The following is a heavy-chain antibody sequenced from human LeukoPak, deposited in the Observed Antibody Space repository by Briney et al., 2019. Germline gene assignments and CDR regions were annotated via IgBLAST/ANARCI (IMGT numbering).Heavy chain of an antibody. V-gene: IGHV3-23*01. Sequence: GGSLRLSCAASGFTFSSYAMSWVRQAPGKGLEWVSGIRGSGGSTYYADSVKGRFTISRDNSKNTLYLQMNSLRAEDTAVYYCAKDHRSMIVVVVDFDCWGQGTLVTVFS. D-gene: IGHD3-22*01. CDR3: AKDHRSMIVVVVDFDC. CDR2: IRGSGGST. CDR1: GFTFSSYA. J-gene: IGHJ4*02.